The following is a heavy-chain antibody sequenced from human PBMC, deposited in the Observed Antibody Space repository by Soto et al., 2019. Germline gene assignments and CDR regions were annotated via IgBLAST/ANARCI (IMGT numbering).Heavy chain of an antibody. Sequence: SETLSLTCAVSSGSISSSNWWSWVRQPPGKGLEWIGEIYHSGSTNYNPSLKSRVTISVDKSKNQFSLKLSSVTAADTAVYYCASLTGTTARFDYWGQGTLVTAPQ. CDR2: IYHSGST. CDR1: SGSISSSNW. D-gene: IGHD1-7*01. V-gene: IGHV4-4*02. J-gene: IGHJ4*02. CDR3: ASLTGTTARFDY.